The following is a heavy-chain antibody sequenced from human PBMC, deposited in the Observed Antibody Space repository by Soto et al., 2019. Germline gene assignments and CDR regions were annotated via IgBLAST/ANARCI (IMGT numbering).Heavy chain of an antibody. CDR3: AKDGFWSGYYTARFDP. Sequence: ETLSLTCAVYGGSFSGYYWSWVRQAPGKGLEWVSAISGSGGSTYYADSVKGRFTISRDNSKNTLYLQMNSLRAEDTAVYYCAKDGFWSGYYTARFDPWGQGTLVTVSS. V-gene: IGHV3-23*01. CDR2: ISGSGGST. D-gene: IGHD3-3*01. J-gene: IGHJ5*02. CDR1: GGSFSGYY.